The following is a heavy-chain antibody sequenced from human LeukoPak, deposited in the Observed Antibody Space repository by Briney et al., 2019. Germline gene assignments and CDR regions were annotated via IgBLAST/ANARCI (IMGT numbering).Heavy chain of an antibody. CDR3: ARGGGSGWFVDY. CDR2: INHSGNT. D-gene: IGHD6-19*01. V-gene: IGHV4-34*01. J-gene: IGHJ4*02. CDR1: GGSFSGYY. Sequence: SETLSLTCAVYGGSFSGYYWSWIRQPPGKWLEWIGEINHSGNTNYNPSLKSRVTISVDTSKNQLSVKLISVTAADTAVYYCARGGGSGWFVDYWGQGTLVTVSS.